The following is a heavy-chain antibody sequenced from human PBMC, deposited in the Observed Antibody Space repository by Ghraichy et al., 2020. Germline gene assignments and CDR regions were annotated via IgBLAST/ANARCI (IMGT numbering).Heavy chain of an antibody. CDR2: ISWNSGSI. D-gene: IGHD6-6*01. Sequence: GGSLRLSCAASGFTFDDYAMHWVRQAPGKGLEWVSGISWNSGSIGYADSVKGRFTISRDNAKNSLYLQMNSLRAEDTALYYCAKELYSSYYYYYYGMDVWGQGTTVTVSS. CDR3: AKELYSSYYYYYYGMDV. CDR1: GFTFDDYA. J-gene: IGHJ6*02. V-gene: IGHV3-9*01.